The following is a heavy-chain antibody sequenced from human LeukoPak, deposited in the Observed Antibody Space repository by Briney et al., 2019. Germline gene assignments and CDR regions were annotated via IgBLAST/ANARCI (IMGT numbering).Heavy chain of an antibody. J-gene: IGHJ6*03. CDR2: ISAYNGNT. D-gene: IGHD3-3*01. CDR1: GYTFTSYG. CDR3: ARDGPDFWSGYPNPYYYYYMDV. Sequence: ASVKASCKASGYTFTSYGISWVRQAPGQGLEWMGWISAYNGNTNYAQKLQGRVTMTTDTSTSTAYMELRSLRSDDTAVYYCARDGPDFWSGYPNPYYYYYMDVWGKGTTVTVSS. V-gene: IGHV1-18*01.